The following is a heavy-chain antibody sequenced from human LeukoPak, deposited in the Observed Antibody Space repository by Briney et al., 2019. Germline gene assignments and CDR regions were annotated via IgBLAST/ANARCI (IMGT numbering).Heavy chain of an antibody. CDR3: ASRGRNSSGYEDY. Sequence: PGGSLRLSCTASGFTFGDYAMSWVRQAPGKGLEWVAVISYDGSNKYYADSVKGRFTISRDNSKNTLYLQMNSLRAEDTAVYYCASRGRNSSGYEDYWGQGTLVTVSS. CDR1: GFTFGDYA. J-gene: IGHJ4*02. CDR2: ISYDGSNK. V-gene: IGHV3-30*04. D-gene: IGHD3-22*01.